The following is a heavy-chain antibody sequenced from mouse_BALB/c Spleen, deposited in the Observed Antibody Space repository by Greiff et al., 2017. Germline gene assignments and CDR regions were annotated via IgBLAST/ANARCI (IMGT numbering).Heavy chain of an antibody. Sequence: QVQLQQSGPELVKPGASVKMSCKASGYTFTDYVISWVKQRTGQGLEWIGEIYPGSGSTYYNEKFKGKATLTADKSSNTAYMQLSSLTSEDSAVYFCAKCYYGSISWFAYWGQGTLVTVSA. J-gene: IGHJ3*01. D-gene: IGHD1-1*01. V-gene: IGHV1-81*01. CDR2: IYPGSGST. CDR3: AKCYYGSISWFAY. CDR1: GYTFTDYV.